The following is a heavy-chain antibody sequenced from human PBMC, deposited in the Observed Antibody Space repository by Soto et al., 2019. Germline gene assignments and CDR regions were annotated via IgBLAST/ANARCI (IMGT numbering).Heavy chain of an antibody. Sequence: QVQLVQSGAEVKKPGASVKVSCKASGYTFTSYDINWVRQATGQGLEWMGWMNPNSGNTGYAQKFQGRVTMTRNTSISTAYMELSSLRSEDTVVYYCARSFPAHYGVLYYYYYGMDVWGQGTTVTVSS. D-gene: IGHD4-17*01. CDR2: MNPNSGNT. CDR1: GYTFTSYD. CDR3: ARSFPAHYGVLYYYYYGMDV. V-gene: IGHV1-8*01. J-gene: IGHJ6*02.